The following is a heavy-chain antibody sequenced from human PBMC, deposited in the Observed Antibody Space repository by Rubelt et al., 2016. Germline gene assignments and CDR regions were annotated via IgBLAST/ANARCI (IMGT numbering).Heavy chain of an antibody. J-gene: IGHJ4*02. D-gene: IGHD1-14*01. CDR3: ARKPGGFDY. V-gene: IGHV3-74*01. Sequence: EVQLVESGGGLVQPGGSLRLSCAASGFTFRNYWMHWVRQAPGKGLVWVSRGKNDGSSTSNADYEKGRFSISIDNSKNTLYRQMNSLRAEDTAIDYCARKPGGFDYWGQGTLVTVSS. CDR1: GFTFRNYW. CDR2: GKNDGSST.